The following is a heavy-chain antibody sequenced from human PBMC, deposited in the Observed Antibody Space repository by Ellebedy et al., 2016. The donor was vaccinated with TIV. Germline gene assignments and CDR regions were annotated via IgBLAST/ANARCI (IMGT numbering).Heavy chain of an antibody. V-gene: IGHV1-46*04. D-gene: IGHD6-19*01. CDR1: GYTFTSYF. CDR3: ARARSSGWLHTPDY. Sequence: AASVKVSCKASGYTFTSYFMHWVRQAPGQGLEWMGILNPSVGSTTYAQKLQGRVTMTRDTSTSTVYMELSSLRSEDTAVYYCARARSSGWLHTPDYWGQGTLVTVSS. J-gene: IGHJ4*02. CDR2: LNPSVGST.